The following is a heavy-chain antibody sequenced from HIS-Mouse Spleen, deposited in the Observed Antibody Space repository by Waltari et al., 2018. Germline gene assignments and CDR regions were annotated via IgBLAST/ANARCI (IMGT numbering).Heavy chain of an antibody. V-gene: IGHV3-30-3*01. Sequence: QVQLVESGGGVVQPGRSLRLSWAASGVTFSSYAMHWVRQAPGKGLEWVAVISYDGSNKYYADSVKGRFTISRDNSKNTLYLQMNSLRAEDTAVYYCARNWGFDYWGQGTLVTVSS. CDR3: ARNWGFDY. CDR2: ISYDGSNK. D-gene: IGHD7-27*01. CDR1: GVTFSSYA. J-gene: IGHJ4*02.